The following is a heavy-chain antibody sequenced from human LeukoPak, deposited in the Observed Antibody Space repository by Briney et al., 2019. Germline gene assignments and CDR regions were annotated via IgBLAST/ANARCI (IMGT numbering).Heavy chain of an antibody. Sequence: GGSLRLSCAAFGFTFSNYGMSWVRQAPGKGLEWISGISGTGGSTYYADSVKGRFTISRDNSKNTLYLQMNSLRAEDTAIYYCARVWKGNYYDYWGQGTLVTVSS. J-gene: IGHJ4*02. D-gene: IGHD1-1*01. V-gene: IGHV3-23*01. CDR3: ARVWKGNYYDY. CDR2: ISGTGGST. CDR1: GFTFSNYG.